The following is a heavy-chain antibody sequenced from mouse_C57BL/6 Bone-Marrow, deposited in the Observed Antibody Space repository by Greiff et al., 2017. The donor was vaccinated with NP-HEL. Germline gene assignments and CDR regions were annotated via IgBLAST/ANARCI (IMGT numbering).Heavy chain of an antibody. D-gene: IGHD1-1*01. CDR1: GYSFTGYY. J-gene: IGHJ3*01. CDR2: INPSTGGT. CDR3: ARGQFITTVVGGY. V-gene: IGHV1-42*01. Sequence: EVQLQQSGPELVKPGASVKISCKASGYSFTGYYMNWVKQSPEKSLEWIGEINPSTGGTTYNQKFKAKATLTVDKSSSTAYMQLKSLTSEDSAVYYCARGQFITTVVGGYWGQGTLVTVSA.